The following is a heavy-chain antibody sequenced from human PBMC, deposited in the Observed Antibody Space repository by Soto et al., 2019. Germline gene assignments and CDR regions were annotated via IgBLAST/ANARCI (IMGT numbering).Heavy chain of an antibody. CDR1: CGSLSSFY. CDR3: ARVHKEELVTVPAAHYDH. V-gene: IGHV4-59*01. CDR2: IYHSGTT. D-gene: IGHD2-2*01. J-gene: IGHJ4*01. Sequence: QVRLQESGPGLVKSSETLSLTCTVSCGSLSSFYWCWIRRPPGKGLEWIGYIYHSGTTRYNSSLKSRVTMSVDSSKNEFSLKLTSVTAADTATYYCARVHKEELVTVPAAHYDHWGHGTLVTVAS.